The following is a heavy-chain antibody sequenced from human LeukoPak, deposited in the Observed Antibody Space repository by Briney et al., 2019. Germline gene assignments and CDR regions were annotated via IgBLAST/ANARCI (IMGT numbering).Heavy chain of an antibody. CDR1: GFTFSSQA. Sequence: GGSLRLSCAASGFTFSSQAMSWVRQTPGKGLEWVSSIDGSSSHIYYADSVKGRFTISRVNSKNTMYLQVNSLRAEDTAVYYCARGYTYFVSWGQGTLVTVSS. V-gene: IGHV3-23*01. CDR2: IDGSSSHI. CDR3: ARGYTYFVS. J-gene: IGHJ4*02. D-gene: IGHD5-18*01.